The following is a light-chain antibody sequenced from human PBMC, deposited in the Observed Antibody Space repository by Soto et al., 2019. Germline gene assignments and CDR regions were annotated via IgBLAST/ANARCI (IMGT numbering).Light chain of an antibody. V-gene: IGKV3-15*01. CDR1: QYINTR. Sequence: EIVLTQSPATLSSFPGDRVTLSCRASQYINTRLAWYQHRPGQAPRLLIYDTSTRATGVPVRFSGTGSATEFTLTISSLQPEDFAVYHCQQYNNWPPTFGQGTKVDIK. CDR2: DTS. J-gene: IGKJ1*01. CDR3: QQYNNWPPT.